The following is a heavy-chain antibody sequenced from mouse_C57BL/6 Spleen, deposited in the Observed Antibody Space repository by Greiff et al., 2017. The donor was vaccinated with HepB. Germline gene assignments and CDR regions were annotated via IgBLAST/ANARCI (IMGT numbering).Heavy chain of an antibody. CDR3: ALYDYDGYYFDY. D-gene: IGHD2-4*01. CDR1: GYTFTSYG. J-gene: IGHJ2*01. Sequence: VKLMESGAELARPGASVKLSCKASGYTFTSYGISWVKQRTGQGLEWIGEIYPRSGNTYYNEKFKGKATLTADKSSSTAYMELSSLTSEDSAVYFCALYDYDGYYFDYWGQGTTLTVSS. CDR2: IYPRSGNT. V-gene: IGHV1-81*01.